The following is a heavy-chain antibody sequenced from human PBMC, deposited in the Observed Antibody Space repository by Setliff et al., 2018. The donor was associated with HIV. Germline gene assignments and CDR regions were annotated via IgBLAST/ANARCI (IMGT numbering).Heavy chain of an antibody. CDR1: GFSFGYFA. CDR3: TRGGGSNQYYFDY. CDR2: IRSKAYGGTT. J-gene: IGHJ4*02. Sequence: GGSLRLSCIGSGFSFGYFAMSWVRQAPGKGLEWVGFIRSKAYGGTTEYAASVKGRFTISRDDSKSIAYLQMNSLKTEDTAVYYCTRGGGSNQYYFDYWGQGVPVTVSS. D-gene: IGHD6-13*01. V-gene: IGHV3-49*04.